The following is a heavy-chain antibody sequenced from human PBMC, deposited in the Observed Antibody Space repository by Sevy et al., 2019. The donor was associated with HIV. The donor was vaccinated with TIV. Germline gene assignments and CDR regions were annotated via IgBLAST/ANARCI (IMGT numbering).Heavy chain of an antibody. D-gene: IGHD3-10*01. CDR3: AGPILTYNNCWSYYDY. Sequence: SETLSLTCTVSGASISSSGYYWGWIRQPPGKGLEWIATINYNGITFYNPSLKSRITISADTSRNQFSLDLKSVTAADTAIYYCAGPILTYNNCWSYYDYWGQGIVVTVSS. CDR2: INYNGIT. CDR1: GASISSSGYY. V-gene: IGHV4-39*01. J-gene: IGHJ4*02.